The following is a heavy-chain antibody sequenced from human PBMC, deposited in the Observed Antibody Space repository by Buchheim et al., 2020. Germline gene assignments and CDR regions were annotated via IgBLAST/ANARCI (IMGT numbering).Heavy chain of an antibody. CDR2: IYYSGST. J-gene: IGHJ5*02. D-gene: IGHD3-22*01. V-gene: IGHV4-31*03. CDR1: GGSFSSGGYY. CDR3: ARVSGSGYLFDP. Sequence: QVQLQESGPGLVKPSQTLSLTCTVSGGSFSSGGYYWSWLRQHPGKGLEWIGYIYYSGSTYYNPSLKSRLTISVNTSKNQFSLKLSSVTAADTAVYYCARVSGSGYLFDPWGQGTL.